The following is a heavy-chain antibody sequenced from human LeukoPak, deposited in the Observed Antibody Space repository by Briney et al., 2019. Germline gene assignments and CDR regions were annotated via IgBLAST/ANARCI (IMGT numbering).Heavy chain of an antibody. CDR1: GGSISSYY. J-gene: IGHJ5*02. D-gene: IGHD6-13*01. Sequence: PSETLSLTCTVSGGSISSYYWSWIRQPPGKGLEWIGYIYTSGSTNYNPSLKSRVTISVDTSKNQFSLKLSSVTAADTAVYYCARQSSSWYENGLNWFDPWGQGTLVTVSS. V-gene: IGHV4-4*09. CDR3: ARQSSSWYENGLNWFDP. CDR2: IYTSGST.